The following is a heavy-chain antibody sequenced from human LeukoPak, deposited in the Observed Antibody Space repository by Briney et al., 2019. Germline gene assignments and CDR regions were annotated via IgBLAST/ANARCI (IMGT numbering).Heavy chain of an antibody. CDR2: IYPGDSDT. CDR1: GYSFTHYW. J-gene: IGHJ5*02. D-gene: IGHD6-13*01. CDR3: ARQKYSSSWYVWFDP. Sequence: GESLKISCKGSGYSFTHYWIGWVRQMPGKGLEWMGIIYPGDSDTRYSPSFQGQVTISADKSISTAYLQWSSLKASDTAMYYCARQKYSSSWYVWFDPWGQGTLVTVSS. V-gene: IGHV5-51*01.